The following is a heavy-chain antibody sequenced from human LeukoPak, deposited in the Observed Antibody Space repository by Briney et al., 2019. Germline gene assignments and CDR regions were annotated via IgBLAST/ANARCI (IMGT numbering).Heavy chain of an antibody. J-gene: IGHJ5*02. D-gene: IGHD2-15*01. V-gene: IGHV1-69*04. Sequence: ASVKVSCKASGGTFSSYAISWVRQAPGQGLEWMGRIIPIFGIANYAQKFQGRVTITADKSTSTAYMELSSLRSEDTAVYYCARANLGRPVGHCSGGSRYSDSSWFDPWGQGTLVTVSS. CDR1: GGTFSSYA. CDR3: ARANLGRPVGHCSGGSRYSDSSWFDP. CDR2: IIPIFGIA.